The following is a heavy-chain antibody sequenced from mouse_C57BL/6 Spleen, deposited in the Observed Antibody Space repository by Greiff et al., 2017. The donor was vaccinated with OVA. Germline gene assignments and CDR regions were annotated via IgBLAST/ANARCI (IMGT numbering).Heavy chain of an antibody. D-gene: IGHD1-1*01. CDR2: IDPSDSET. J-gene: IGHJ4*01. V-gene: IGHV1-52*01. Sequence: QVQLQQPGAELARPGSSVKLSCKASGYTFTSYWMHWVKQRPIQGLEWIGNIDPSDSETHYNQKFKDKATLTVDKSSSTAYMQLSSLTSEDSAVYYCARGSTVVDAMDYWGQGTSVTVSS. CDR3: ARGSTVVDAMDY. CDR1: GYTFTSYW.